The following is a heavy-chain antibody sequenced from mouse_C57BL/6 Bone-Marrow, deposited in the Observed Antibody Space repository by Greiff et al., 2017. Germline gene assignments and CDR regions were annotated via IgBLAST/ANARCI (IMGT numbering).Heavy chain of an antibody. V-gene: IGHV2-6*01. J-gene: IGHJ4*01. Sequence: VKLVESGPGLVAPSQSLSITCTVSGFSLTSYGVDWVRQSPGKGLEWLGVIWGVGSTNYNSALKSRLSISKDNSKSQVFLKMNSLQTDDTAMYYCARNYYGSSYEDDYYAMDYWGQGTSVTVSS. CDR1: GFSLTSYG. D-gene: IGHD1-1*01. CDR3: ARNYYGSSYEDDYYAMDY. CDR2: IWGVGST.